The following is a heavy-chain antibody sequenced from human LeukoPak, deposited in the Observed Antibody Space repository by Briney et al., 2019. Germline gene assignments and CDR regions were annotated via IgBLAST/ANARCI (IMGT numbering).Heavy chain of an antibody. J-gene: IGHJ6*02. CDR1: GGSISSYY. Sequence: SETLSLTCTVSGGSISSYYWSWIRQPPGKGLEWIGYIYYSGSTNYNPSLKSRVTISVDTSKNQFSLKLSSVTAADTAVYYCARGYGSGSYYNPYYYYYGMDVWGQGTTDTVSS. V-gene: IGHV4-59*01. CDR2: IYYSGST. D-gene: IGHD3-10*01. CDR3: ARGYGSGSYYNPYYYYYGMDV.